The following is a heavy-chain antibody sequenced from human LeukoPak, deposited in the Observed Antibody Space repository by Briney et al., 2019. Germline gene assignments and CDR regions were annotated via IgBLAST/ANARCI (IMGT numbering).Heavy chain of an antibody. CDR1: GYTFTDYF. D-gene: IGHD7-27*01. J-gene: IGHJ4*02. Sequence: ASVKVPCKASGYTFTDYFIHWVRQAPGQGPEWMGRMNGNSGVTMYAQTLQDRVTMTRDTSISTAYMELSRLTSDDTAVYYCARDLSSTSNWEFDYWGQGTLVTVSS. CDR3: ARDLSSTSNWEFDY. CDR2: MNGNSGVT. V-gene: IGHV1-2*06.